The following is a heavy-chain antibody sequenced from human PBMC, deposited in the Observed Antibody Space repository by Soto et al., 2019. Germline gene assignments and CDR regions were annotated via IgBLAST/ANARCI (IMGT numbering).Heavy chain of an antibody. D-gene: IGHD2-21*01. V-gene: IGHV4-59*01. J-gene: IGHJ5*02. CDR3: ARLRTLNSLIWFDP. CDR2: IYYSGST. CDR1: GGSISSYY. Sequence: QVQLQESGPGLVKPSETLSLTCTVSGGSISSYYWSWIRQPPGKGLEWIGYIYYSGSTNYNPSLKSRVTISVDTSKNQFSLKLSSVTAADTAVYYCARLRTLNSLIWFDPWGQGTLVTVSS.